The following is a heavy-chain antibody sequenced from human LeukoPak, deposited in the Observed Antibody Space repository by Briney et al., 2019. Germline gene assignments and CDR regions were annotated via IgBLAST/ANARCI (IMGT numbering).Heavy chain of an antibody. CDR1: GYSISSGYY. CDR2: IYHSGST. CDR3: ARARRIAAAGTAGWFDP. Sequence: HPSETLSLTCTVSGYSISSGYYWGWIRQPPGKGLEWIGSIYHSGSTYYNPSLESRVTISVDTSKNQFSLKLSSVTAADTAVYYCARARRIAAAGTAGWFDPWGQGTLVTVSS. D-gene: IGHD6-13*01. J-gene: IGHJ5*02. V-gene: IGHV4-38-2*02.